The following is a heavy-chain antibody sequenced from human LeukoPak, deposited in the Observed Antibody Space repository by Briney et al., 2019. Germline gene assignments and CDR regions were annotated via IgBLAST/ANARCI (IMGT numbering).Heavy chain of an antibody. Sequence: PSETLSLTCAVYGGSFSGYYWSWIRQPPGKGLGWIGEINHSGSTNYNPSLKSRVTISVDTSKNQFSLKLSSVTAADTAVYYCASAGGVRWGWFDPWGQGTLVTVSS. V-gene: IGHV4-34*01. J-gene: IGHJ5*02. CDR3: ASAGGVRWGWFDP. D-gene: IGHD3-10*01. CDR1: GGSFSGYY. CDR2: INHSGST.